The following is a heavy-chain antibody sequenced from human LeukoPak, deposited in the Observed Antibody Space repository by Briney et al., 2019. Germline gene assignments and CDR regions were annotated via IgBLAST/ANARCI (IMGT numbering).Heavy chain of an antibody. D-gene: IGHD3-10*01. V-gene: IGHV3-30*04. CDR3: TRDLTGSETYV. J-gene: IGHJ4*02. Sequence: GGSLRLSCAASGFTFSSYAMHWVRQAPGKGLEWVAVISYDGSNKYYADSVKGRFTISRDNSKNTLYLQMNSLKTEDTAVYYCTRDLTGSETYVWGQGTLVTVSS. CDR1: GFTFSSYA. CDR2: ISYDGSNK.